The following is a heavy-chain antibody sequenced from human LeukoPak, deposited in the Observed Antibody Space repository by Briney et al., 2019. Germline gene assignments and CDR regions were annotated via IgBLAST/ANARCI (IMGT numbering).Heavy chain of an antibody. CDR1: GGSISGYY. CDR2: IYYSGST. D-gene: IGHD3-22*01. Sequence: SETLSLTCTVSGGSISGYYWSWIRQPPGKGLEWIGYIYYSGSTNYNPSLKSRVTISVDTSKNQFSLKLSSVTAADTAVYYCARLPSSYYYDSSGYLDAFDIWGQGTMVTVSS. CDR3: ARLPSSYYYDSSGYLDAFDI. J-gene: IGHJ3*02. V-gene: IGHV4-59*01.